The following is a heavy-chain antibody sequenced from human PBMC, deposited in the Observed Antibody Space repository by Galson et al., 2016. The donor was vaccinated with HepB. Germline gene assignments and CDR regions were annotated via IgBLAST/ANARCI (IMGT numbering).Heavy chain of an antibody. CDR1: GGTFSSYA. J-gene: IGHJ4*02. Sequence: SVKVSCKASGGTFSSYALSWVRQAPGQGLEWMGRIIPIFRTTNYAQKFQCRVSITADESTSTAYMELSRLRSEDTAVYYCARPQREGGNYYSFDYWGQGTLATVSS. V-gene: IGHV1-69*13. CDR3: ARPQREGGNYYSFDY. CDR2: IIPIFRTT. D-gene: IGHD1-26*01.